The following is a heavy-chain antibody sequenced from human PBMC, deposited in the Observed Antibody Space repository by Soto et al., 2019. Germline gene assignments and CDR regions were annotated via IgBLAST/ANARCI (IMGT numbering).Heavy chain of an antibody. CDR1: GFTFSSYG. V-gene: IGHV3-30*18. CDR2: ISYDGSNK. J-gene: IGHJ4*02. CDR3: AKARSGWYHDY. Sequence: QVQLVESGGGVVQPGRSLRLSCAASGFTFSSYGMHWVRQAPGKGLEWVAVISYDGSNKYYADSVKGRFTISRDNSKNTLCLQMTSLRAEDTAVYYCAKARSGWYHDYWGQGTLVTVSS. D-gene: IGHD6-19*01.